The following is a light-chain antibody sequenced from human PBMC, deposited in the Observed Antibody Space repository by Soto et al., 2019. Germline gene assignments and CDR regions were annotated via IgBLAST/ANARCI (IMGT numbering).Light chain of an antibody. Sequence: QSVLTQPRSVSGSPGQSVTISCTGTSSDVGGYNYVSWYQQHPGKAPKLMTYDVSKRPSGVPDRFSGSKSGNTASLTISGLQAEDEADYYCCSYAGSYKGVFGTGTKVTVL. CDR3: CSYAGSYKGV. V-gene: IGLV2-11*01. CDR2: DVS. J-gene: IGLJ1*01. CDR1: SSDVGGYNY.